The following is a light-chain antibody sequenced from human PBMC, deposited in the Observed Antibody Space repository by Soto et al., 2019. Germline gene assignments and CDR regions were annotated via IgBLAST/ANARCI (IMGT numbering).Light chain of an antibody. V-gene: IGKV1-5*01. CDR3: QQYNNYLYT. CDR1: QSISGW. CDR2: DAS. J-gene: IGKJ2*01. Sequence: DIQMTQSPSTLSASVGDRVTITCRASQSISGWLAWYQQKPGQAPKLLIYDASSLQSGVPSRFSGSGSGTEFTLTINSLQSDDFATYYCQQYNNYLYTFGQGTKLEI.